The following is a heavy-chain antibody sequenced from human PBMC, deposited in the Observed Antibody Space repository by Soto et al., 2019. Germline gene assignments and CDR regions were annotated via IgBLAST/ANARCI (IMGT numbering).Heavy chain of an antibody. CDR3: ARGSKDSYPGSRVFDF. CDR1: GSTFGSRA. D-gene: IGHD3-10*01. V-gene: IGHV3-23*01. CDR2: ISGSGSDT. J-gene: IGHJ4*02. Sequence: GGSLRRSCVASGSTFGSRAMSWFRQAPGEGLEWVSTISGSGSDTKYAGSVWGRFAISRDNSKNTLYLQMRSLRAEDSAIYYRARGSKDSYPGSRVFDFWGRGTLVTVSS.